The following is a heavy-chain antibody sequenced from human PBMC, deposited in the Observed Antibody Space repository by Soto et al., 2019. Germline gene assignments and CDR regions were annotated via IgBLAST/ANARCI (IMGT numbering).Heavy chain of an antibody. CDR2: ISSNGGST. D-gene: IGHD3-22*01. Sequence: GGSLRLSCSASGFTFSSYAMHWVRQAPGKGLEYVSAISSNGGSTYYADSVKGRFTISRDNSKNTLYLQMSSLRAEDTAVYYCVKDRDITMIVVVITVFDYWGQGTLVTVSS. CDR3: VKDRDITMIVVVITVFDY. J-gene: IGHJ4*02. CDR1: GFTFSSYA. V-gene: IGHV3-64D*08.